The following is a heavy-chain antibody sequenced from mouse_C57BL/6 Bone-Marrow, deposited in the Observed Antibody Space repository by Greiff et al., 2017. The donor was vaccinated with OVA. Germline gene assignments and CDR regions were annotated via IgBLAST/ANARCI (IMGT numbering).Heavy chain of an antibody. D-gene: IGHD2-5*01. CDR2: ISYDGSN. CDR3: ARDPRYSNFFAY. V-gene: IGHV3-6*01. J-gene: IGHJ3*01. Sequence: EVKVEESGPGLVKPSQSLSLTCSVTGYSITSGYYWNWIRQFPGNKLEWMSYISYDGSNNYNPSLKNRISITRDTSKNQFFLTFNPVTTEDTATYYGARDPRYSNFFAYWGQGTLVTVSA. CDR1: GYSITSGYY.